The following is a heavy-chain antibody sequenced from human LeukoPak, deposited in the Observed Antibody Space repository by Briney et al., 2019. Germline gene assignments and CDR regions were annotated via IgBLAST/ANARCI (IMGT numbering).Heavy chain of an antibody. Sequence: GGSLRLSCAASGFTFSSYAMSWVRQAPGKGLEWVSAISGSGGSTYYADSVKGRFTISRDNSKNTLYLQMNSLRAEDTAVYYCAKDPVAAAGSGTSYFDYWGQGTLVTVSS. J-gene: IGHJ4*02. CDR1: GFTFSSYA. D-gene: IGHD6-13*01. CDR3: AKDPVAAAGSGTSYFDY. V-gene: IGHV3-23*01. CDR2: ISGSGGST.